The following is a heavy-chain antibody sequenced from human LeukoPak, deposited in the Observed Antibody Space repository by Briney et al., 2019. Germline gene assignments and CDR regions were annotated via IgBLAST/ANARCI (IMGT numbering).Heavy chain of an antibody. J-gene: IGHJ6*03. CDR2: ISISTTTI. V-gene: IGHV3-48*01. CDR1: GFSFSYYA. Sequence: PGGSLRLSCAASGFSFSYYAMNWVRQAPGKGLEWVSYISISTTTIYYADSVKGRFTISRDNAKNSLYLQMHSPRAEDTAVYYCARVEGSPYGSTNSLTYYYYYMDVWGKGTAVTVSS. D-gene: IGHD2-8*01. CDR3: ARVEGSPYGSTNSLTYYYYYMDV.